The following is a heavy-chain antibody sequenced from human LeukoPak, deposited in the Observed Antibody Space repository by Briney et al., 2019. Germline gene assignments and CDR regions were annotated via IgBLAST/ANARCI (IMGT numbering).Heavy chain of an antibody. CDR3: ARGPQASGWSTSGLY. CDR2: ISSTSSPI. Sequence: GGSLRLSCAASGFTFSSYAMSWVRQAPGKGLEWVSYISSTSSPIYYADSVKGRFTISRDNARNSLYLQMNSLRAEDTAVYYCARGPQASGWSTSGLYWGQGTLVTVSS. V-gene: IGHV3-48*01. CDR1: GFTFSSYA. D-gene: IGHD6-19*01. J-gene: IGHJ4*02.